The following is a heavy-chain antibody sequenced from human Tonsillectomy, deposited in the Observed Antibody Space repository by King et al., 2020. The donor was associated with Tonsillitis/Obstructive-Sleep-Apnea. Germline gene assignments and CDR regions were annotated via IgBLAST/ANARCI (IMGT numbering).Heavy chain of an antibody. J-gene: IGHJ6*03. Sequence: VQLQQWGAGLLKPSETLSLTCAVYGGSFSGYYWSWIRQPPGKGLEWIGEINHSGSTNYNPSLKSRVTISVDTSKNQFSLKLSSVTAADTAVYYCASARKVAATPFYYYYYMDVWGKGTTVTVSS. CDR1: GGSFSGYY. V-gene: IGHV4-34*01. CDR2: INHSGST. D-gene: IGHD2-15*01. CDR3: ASARKVAATPFYYYYYMDV.